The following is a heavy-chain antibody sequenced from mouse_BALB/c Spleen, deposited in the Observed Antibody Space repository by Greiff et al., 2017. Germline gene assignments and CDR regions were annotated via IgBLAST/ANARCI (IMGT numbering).Heavy chain of an antibody. V-gene: IGHV5-12-1*01. J-gene: IGHJ4*01. D-gene: IGHD4-1*01. Sequence: EVQLVESGGGLVKPGGSLKLSCAASGFAFSSYDMSWVRQTPEKRLEWVAYISSGGGSTYYPDTVKGRFTISRDNAKNTLYLQMSSPKSEDTAMYYCARHGDWDGGYAMDYWGQGTSVTVSS. CDR1: GFAFSSYD. CDR2: ISSGGGST. CDR3: ARHGDWDGGYAMDY.